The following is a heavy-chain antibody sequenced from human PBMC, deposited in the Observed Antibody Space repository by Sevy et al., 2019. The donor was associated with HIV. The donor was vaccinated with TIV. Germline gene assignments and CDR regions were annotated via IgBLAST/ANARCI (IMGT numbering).Heavy chain of an antibody. Sequence: GGSLRLSCVASGFTFRSYTMKWVRQVPGKGLECVSSISSSGSYIYYADSVKGRFTISRDDAKNSLYLQMNTLRAEDAALYYCARVRPYDTRDFDYWGQGTLVTVSS. D-gene: IGHD3-22*01. J-gene: IGHJ4*02. CDR1: GFTFRSYT. V-gene: IGHV3-21*01. CDR3: ARVRPYDTRDFDY. CDR2: ISSSGSYI.